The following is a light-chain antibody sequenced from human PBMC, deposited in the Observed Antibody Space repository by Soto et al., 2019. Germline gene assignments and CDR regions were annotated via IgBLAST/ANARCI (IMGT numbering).Light chain of an antibody. CDR1: SSDVGKYKA. J-gene: IGLJ1*01. CDR3: CSNAGSSTWL. Sequence: QSVLTQPASVSGSPGQSISISCSGASSDVGKYKAVSWYQQYPGKAPKLVIFDVTKRPSGVPDRFSGSKSGNTASLAISGLQAEDEADYYCCSNAGSSTWLFGSGTKVTVL. V-gene: IGLV2-23*02. CDR2: DVT.